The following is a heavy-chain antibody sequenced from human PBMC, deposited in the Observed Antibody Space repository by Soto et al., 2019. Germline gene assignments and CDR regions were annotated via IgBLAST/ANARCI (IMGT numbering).Heavy chain of an antibody. CDR1: GFTFSSYG. D-gene: IGHD3-22*01. J-gene: IGHJ3*02. V-gene: IGHV3-33*01. CDR3: ARAAYYCDRSGYYPNDAFDI. Sequence: QVQLMESGGGVVQPGRSLRLSCAASGFTFSSYGMHWVRQAPGKGLEWVAVIWYDGSNKYYADSVKGRFTISRDNSKNTLYLQMNSLRAEDTAVYYCARAAYYCDRSGYYPNDAFDIWGQGTMVTVSS. CDR2: IWYDGSNK.